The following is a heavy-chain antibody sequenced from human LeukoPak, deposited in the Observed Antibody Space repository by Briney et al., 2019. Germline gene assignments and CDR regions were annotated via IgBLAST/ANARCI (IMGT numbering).Heavy chain of an antibody. Sequence: GGSLRLSCAASGFTFSSYSMNWVRQAPGKGLEWVSSISSSSSYIYYADSVKGRFTISRVNAKNSLYLQMNSLRAEDTAVYYCARVDLAAAFDYWGQGTLVTVSS. V-gene: IGHV3-21*01. D-gene: IGHD6-13*01. CDR1: GFTFSSYS. J-gene: IGHJ4*02. CDR2: ISSSSSYI. CDR3: ARVDLAAAFDY.